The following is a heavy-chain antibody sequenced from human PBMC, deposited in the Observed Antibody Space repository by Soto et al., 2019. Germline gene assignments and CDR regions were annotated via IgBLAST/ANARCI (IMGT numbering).Heavy chain of an antibody. CDR2: IYHSGST. CDR3: AAGGGDGYYYYGMDV. J-gene: IGHJ6*02. Sequence: PSETLSLTCAVSGDSISSSNWWSWVRQPPGKGLEWLGEIYHSGSTKYNPSLKSRVTISVDKSKNQFSLELSSVTAADTAVYYCAAGGGDGYYYYGMDVWGQGTTVTVSS. CDR1: GDSISSSNW. D-gene: IGHD2-21*01. V-gene: IGHV4-4*02.